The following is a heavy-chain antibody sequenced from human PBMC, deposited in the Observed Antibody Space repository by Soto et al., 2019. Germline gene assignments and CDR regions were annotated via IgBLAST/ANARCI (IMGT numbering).Heavy chain of an antibody. D-gene: IGHD3-3*01. CDR1: GFTFSSYA. V-gene: IGHV3-23*01. J-gene: IGHJ4*02. Sequence: GGSLRLSCAASGFTFSSYAMSWVRQAPGKGLEWVSAISGSGGSTYYADSVKGRFTISRDNSKNTLYLQMNSLRAEDTAVYYCARGYDFWSGYYPTIDYWGQGTLVTVSS. CDR2: ISGSGGST. CDR3: ARGYDFWSGYYPTIDY.